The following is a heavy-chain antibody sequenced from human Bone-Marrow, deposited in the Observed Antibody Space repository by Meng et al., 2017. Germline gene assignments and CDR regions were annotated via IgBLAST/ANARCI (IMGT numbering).Heavy chain of an antibody. CDR3: AEGGLEGDFDY. D-gene: IGHD1-1*01. CDR2: ISGRGGST. J-gene: IGHJ4*02. CDR1: GVTVSNYA. Sequence: EVALVEAGGGLVQPGGSPRLSCAASGVTVSNYAMSWVRQAPGQGVEWVSAISGRGGSTYYADSVKGRFTISRDKSKNTLYLQMNSLRAEDTAVYYCAEGGLEGDFDYWGQGTLVTVSS. V-gene: IGHV3-23*04.